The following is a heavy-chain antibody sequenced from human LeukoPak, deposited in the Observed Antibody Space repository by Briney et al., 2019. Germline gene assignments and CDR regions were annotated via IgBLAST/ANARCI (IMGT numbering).Heavy chain of an antibody. D-gene: IGHD1-14*01. CDR1: GGSIRSSYYY. CDR3: ARGRGRSGRQDY. J-gene: IGHJ4*02. Sequence: SETLSLTCTVSGGSIRSSYYYWGWIRQPPGKGLEWIGSIYDSGSTYYNPSLKSRVTISVDTSKNQFSLKLNSVTAADTAVYYCARGRGRSGRQDYWGQGTLVTVSS. CDR2: IYDSGST. V-gene: IGHV4-39*01.